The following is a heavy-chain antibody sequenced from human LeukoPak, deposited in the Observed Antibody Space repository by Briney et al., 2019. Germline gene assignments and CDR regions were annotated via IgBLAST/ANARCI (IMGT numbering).Heavy chain of an antibody. V-gene: IGHV3-23*01. CDR3: AKDLRNIRTLVDLQMI. Sequence: PGGSLRLSCIASGSTFSNYGMSWVRQAPGKGLEWVSIISGSGDRTLHADSVKGRFTVSRDNSKNTVYLQMNSLRAEDTAVYYCAKDLRNIRTLVDLQMIWGQGTLVIVSS. D-gene: IGHD2-8*02. CDR1: GSTFSNYG. CDR2: ISGSGDRT. J-gene: IGHJ3*02.